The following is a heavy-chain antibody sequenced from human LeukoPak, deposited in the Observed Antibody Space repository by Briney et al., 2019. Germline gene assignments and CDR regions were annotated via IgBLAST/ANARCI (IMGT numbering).Heavy chain of an antibody. CDR2: ISYDGSNK. CDR1: GFTFSSYA. D-gene: IGHD3-22*01. V-gene: IGHV3-30-3*01. Sequence: GGSLRLSCAASGFTFSSYAMHWVRQAPGKGLEWVAVISYDGSNKYYADSVKGRFTISRGNSKNTLYLQMNSLRAEDTAVYYCAAGTYYYDSSGSSTLDYWGQGTLVTVSS. J-gene: IGHJ4*02. CDR3: AAGTYYYDSSGSSTLDY.